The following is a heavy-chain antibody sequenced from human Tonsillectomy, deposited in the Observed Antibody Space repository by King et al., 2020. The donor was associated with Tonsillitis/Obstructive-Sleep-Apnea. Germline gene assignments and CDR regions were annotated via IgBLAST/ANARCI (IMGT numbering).Heavy chain of an antibody. CDR3: AREGTTVAGSFDY. Sequence: VQLVESGGGVVQPGRSLRLSCAASGFTFRSYGMHWVRQAPGKGLEWVAVIWYDGSYKYYVDSVKGRFTISRDNSKNTLYLQVNSLRAEDTAVYYCAREGTTVAGSFDYWGQGTLVTVSS. V-gene: IGHV3-33*01. D-gene: IGHD4-23*01. CDR2: IWYDGSYK. J-gene: IGHJ4*02. CDR1: GFTFRSYG.